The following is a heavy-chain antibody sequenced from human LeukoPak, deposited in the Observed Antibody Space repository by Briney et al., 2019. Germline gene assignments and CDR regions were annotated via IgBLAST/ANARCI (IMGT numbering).Heavy chain of an antibody. D-gene: IGHD4-17*01. V-gene: IGHV3-48*04. CDR3: ARAGGDYFDYSFQH. J-gene: IGHJ1*01. CDR2: ISSSGNTI. CDR1: GFTLSSFS. Sequence: GGSLRLSCAASGFTLSSFSMNWVRQAPGKGLDWVSYISSSGNTIYYADSVKGRFTISRDNAENPLYLQMNSLRAEDTAVYYCARAGGDYFDYSFQHWGQGTLVTVSS.